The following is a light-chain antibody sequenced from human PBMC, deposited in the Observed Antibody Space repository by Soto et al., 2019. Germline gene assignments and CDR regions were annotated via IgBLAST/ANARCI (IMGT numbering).Light chain of an antibody. Sequence: QSVLTQPASVSGSPGQSITISCTGTSSDVGGYNFVSWYQQHPGKAPKLIIYEVRNRPSGVSNRFSASKSGNTASLTISGLQAEDEAEYYCSSYASLYTRVFGTGTKVTVL. V-gene: IGLV2-14*01. CDR3: SSYASLYTRV. CDR1: SSDVGGYNF. J-gene: IGLJ1*01. CDR2: EVR.